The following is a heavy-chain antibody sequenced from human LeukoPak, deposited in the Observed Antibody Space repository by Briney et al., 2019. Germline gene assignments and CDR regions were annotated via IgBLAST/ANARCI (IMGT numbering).Heavy chain of an antibody. CDR1: GFTFSSYA. D-gene: IGHD6-13*01. J-gene: IGHJ5*02. Sequence: GGSLRLSCAASGFTFSSYAMSWVRQAPGKGLEWVSAISGSGRSTYCADSVKGRFTISRDNSKNTLYLQMNSLRAEDTAVYYCAKGPQQGLFDPWGQGTLVTVSS. CDR3: AKGPQQGLFDP. V-gene: IGHV3-23*01. CDR2: ISGSGRST.